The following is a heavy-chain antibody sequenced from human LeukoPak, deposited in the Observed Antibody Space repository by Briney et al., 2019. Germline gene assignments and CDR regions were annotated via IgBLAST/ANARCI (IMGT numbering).Heavy chain of an antibody. D-gene: IGHD2-2*01. CDR1: GYTFSSYG. CDR3: ARDRYCSSSNCYYAFDF. J-gene: IGHJ3*01. CDR2: ISAYRGNT. V-gene: IGHV1-18*01. Sequence: AASVKVSCKASGYTFSSYGISWVRQAPGQGLEWMGWISAYRGNTNYAQKLQGRVSMTTDTSTSTAYMDLTSLTSDDTAVYYCARDRYCSSSNCYYAFDFWGQGTMVTVSS.